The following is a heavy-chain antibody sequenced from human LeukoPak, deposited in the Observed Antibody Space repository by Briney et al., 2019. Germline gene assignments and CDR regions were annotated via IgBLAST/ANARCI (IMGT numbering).Heavy chain of an antibody. J-gene: IGHJ5*02. D-gene: IGHD3-10*01. CDR3: AKEGVGYGSGSYNWFDP. CDR2: ISSGGGST. Sequence: PGGSLRLSCAASGFTFSTYAMNWVRQAPGEGLEWVSTISSGGGSTYYADSVKGRFTISRDNSKNTLSLQMNSLRADDTAIYYCAKEGVGYGSGSYNWFDPWGQGALVTVSS. V-gene: IGHV3-23*01. CDR1: GFTFSTYA.